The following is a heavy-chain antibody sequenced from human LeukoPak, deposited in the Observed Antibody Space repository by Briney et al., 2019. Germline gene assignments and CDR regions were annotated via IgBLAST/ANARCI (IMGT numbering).Heavy chain of an antibody. D-gene: IGHD3-10*01. CDR1: GFTFSSYW. CDR2: IKQDGSEK. Sequence: PGGSLGLSCAASGFTFSSYWMSWVRQAPGKGLEWVANIKQDGSEKYYVDSVKGRFTISRDNAKNSLYLQMNSLRAEDTAVYYCARASLNWFALGAFDIWGQGTMVTVSS. J-gene: IGHJ3*02. CDR3: ARASLNWFALGAFDI. V-gene: IGHV3-7*01.